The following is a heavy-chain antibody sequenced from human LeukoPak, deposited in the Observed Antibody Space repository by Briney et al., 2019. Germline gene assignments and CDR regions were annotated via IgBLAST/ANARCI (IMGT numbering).Heavy chain of an antibody. CDR3: ASLSGYSGYGALGY. V-gene: IGHV4-59*01. Sequence: SETLSPTCTVSGGSISSYYWSWIRQPPGKGLEWIGYIYYSGSTNYNPSLKSRVTISVDTSKNQFSLKLSSVTAADTAVYYCASLSGYSGYGALGYWGQGTLVTVSS. CDR1: GGSISSYY. D-gene: IGHD5-12*01. J-gene: IGHJ4*02. CDR2: IYYSGST.